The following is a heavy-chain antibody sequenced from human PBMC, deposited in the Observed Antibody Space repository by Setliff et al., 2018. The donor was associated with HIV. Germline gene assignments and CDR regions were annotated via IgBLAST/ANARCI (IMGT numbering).Heavy chain of an antibody. CDR1: GYSFTDYW. CDR2: IYPADSET. CDR3: ARRSRYSGSFLTTYYFDS. D-gene: IGHD1-26*01. Sequence: GESLQISCKGSGYSFTDYWIGWVRQMPGKGLEWMGIIYPADSETRYNPSFQGQVTISADKSISTAYLQWTSVKASDTAMYYCARRSRYSGSFLTTYYFDSWGQGALVTVSS. V-gene: IGHV5-51*01. J-gene: IGHJ4*02.